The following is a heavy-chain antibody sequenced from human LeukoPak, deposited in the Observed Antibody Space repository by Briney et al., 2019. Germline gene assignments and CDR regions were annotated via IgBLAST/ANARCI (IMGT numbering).Heavy chain of an antibody. J-gene: IGHJ4*02. Sequence: SETLSLTCTVSGGSISSYYWSWIRQPAGRGLEWIGRIYTSGSTNYNPSLKSRVTMSVDTYKNQFSLKLSSVTDADTAVYYCARTRWLVEKGFDYWGQGTLVTVSS. CDR1: GGSISSYY. CDR2: IYTSGST. D-gene: IGHD6-19*01. V-gene: IGHV4-4*07. CDR3: ARTRWLVEKGFDY.